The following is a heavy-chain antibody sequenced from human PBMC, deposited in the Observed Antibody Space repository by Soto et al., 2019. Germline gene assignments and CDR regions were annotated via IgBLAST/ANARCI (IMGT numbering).Heavy chain of an antibody. CDR2: IIPIFGTA. Sequence: KDSGCTFSSYAISWVRQAPGQGLEWMGWIIPIFGTANYAQKFQGRVTITADESTSTAYMELSSLRSEDTAVYYCARGRLARLLTNWFDPWGQGTLVNVSS. D-gene: IGHD2-21*02. V-gene: IGHV1-69*01. CDR3: ARGRLARLLTNWFDP. CDR1: GCTFSSYA. J-gene: IGHJ5*02.